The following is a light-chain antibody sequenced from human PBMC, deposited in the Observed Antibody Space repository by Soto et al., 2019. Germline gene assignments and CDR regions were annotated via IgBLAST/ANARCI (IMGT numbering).Light chain of an antibody. V-gene: IGLV1-44*01. CDR3: CSYAGGYTHAV. CDR1: NSNIGGNS. J-gene: IGLJ2*01. Sequence: QSVLTQPPSASGTPGQRVTISCSGSNSNIGGNSVNWYQQLPLRAPKLLIYSNNQRPSGVPDRFSGSKSGNTASLTISGLQAEDEADYYCCSYAGGYTHAVFGGGTKVTVL. CDR2: SNN.